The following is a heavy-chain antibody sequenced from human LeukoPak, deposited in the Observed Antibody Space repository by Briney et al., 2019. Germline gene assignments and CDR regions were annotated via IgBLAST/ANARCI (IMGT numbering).Heavy chain of an antibody. CDR3: AKDSGIAAAGTFDY. Sequence: GGSLRLSCAASGFTFSDSGMHWVRQASGKGLEWVGRIRSKANSYATAYAASVKGGFTISRDDSKNTAYLQMNSLRAEDTAVYYCAKDSGIAAAGTFDYWGQGTLVTVSS. CDR1: GFTFSDSG. D-gene: IGHD6-13*01. V-gene: IGHV3-73*01. CDR2: IRSKANSYAT. J-gene: IGHJ4*02.